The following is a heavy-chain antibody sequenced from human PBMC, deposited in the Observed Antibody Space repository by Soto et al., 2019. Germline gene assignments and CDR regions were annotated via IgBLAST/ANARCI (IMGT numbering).Heavy chain of an antibody. Sequence: SVKVSCKASGGTFSSYTISWVRQAPGQGLEWMGRIIPILGIANYAQKFQGRVTITADKSTSTAYMELSSLRSEDTAVYYCARVVYYDILTGSPPYNWFDPWGQGTLVTVSS. CDR3: ARVVYYDILTGSPPYNWFDP. J-gene: IGHJ5*02. CDR1: GGTFSSYT. CDR2: IIPILGIA. D-gene: IGHD3-9*01. V-gene: IGHV1-69*02.